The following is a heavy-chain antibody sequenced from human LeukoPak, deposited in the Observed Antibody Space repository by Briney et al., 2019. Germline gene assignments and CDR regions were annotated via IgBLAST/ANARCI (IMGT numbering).Heavy chain of an antibody. Sequence: PSETLSLTCAVYGGSLRNYHWSLIRQPPGKGLEWIGEINHSGSTNYNPSLKSRVTMSADTSKNQFALELTSVTAADTAMYYCARVPLYWEDPFDLWGQGTLVTVSS. V-gene: IGHV4-34*01. J-gene: IGHJ5*02. CDR2: INHSGST. CDR3: ARVPLYWEDPFDL. D-gene: IGHD2-8*02. CDR1: GGSLRNYH.